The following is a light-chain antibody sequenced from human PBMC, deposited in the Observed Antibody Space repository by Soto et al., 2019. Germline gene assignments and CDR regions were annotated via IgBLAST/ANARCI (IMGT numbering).Light chain of an antibody. J-gene: IGKJ5*01. CDR3: QQYNKWPPIT. Sequence: EIVMTQSPATLSVSPGERATLSCRASQSISSDLAWYQQKPGQAPRLLIYGASARATGIPGRFSGSGSGTEFTLTITSLQSEDFAVYYCQQYNKWPPITLGQGTRLEIK. V-gene: IGKV3-15*01. CDR2: GAS. CDR1: QSISSD.